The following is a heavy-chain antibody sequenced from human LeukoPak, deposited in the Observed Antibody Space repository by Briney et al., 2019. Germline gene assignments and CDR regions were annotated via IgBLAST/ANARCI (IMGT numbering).Heavy chain of an antibody. J-gene: IGHJ5*02. CDR1: GGSFSGYY. CDR2: INHSGST. D-gene: IGHD3-10*01. V-gene: IGHV4-34*01. CDR3: ARGRTTITMVRGVIRPTSNWFDP. Sequence: PSETLSLTCAVYGGSFSGYYWSWIRQPPGKGLEWIGEINHSGSTNYNPSLKSRVTISVDTSKNQFSLKLSSVTAADTAVYYCARGRTTITMVRGVIRPTSNWFDPWGQGTLVTVSS.